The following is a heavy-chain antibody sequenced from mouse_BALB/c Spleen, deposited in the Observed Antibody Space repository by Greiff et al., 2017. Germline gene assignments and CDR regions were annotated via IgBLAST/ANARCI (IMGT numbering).Heavy chain of an antibody. CDR1: GFSLTSYG. CDR3: VYDYDGGYAIDY. Sequence: VHLVESGPSLVQPSQSLSITCTVSGFSLTSYGVHWVRQSPGKGLEWLGVIWRGGSTDYNAAFMSRLSITTDNSKSQVFFKMNSLQADDTAIYSCVYDYDGGYAIDYWGQGTSVTVSS. J-gene: IGHJ4*01. D-gene: IGHD2-4*01. CDR2: IWRGGST. V-gene: IGHV2-5-1*01.